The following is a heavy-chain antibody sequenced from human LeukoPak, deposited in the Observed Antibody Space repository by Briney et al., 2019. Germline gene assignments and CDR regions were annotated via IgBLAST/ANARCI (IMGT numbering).Heavy chain of an antibody. CDR3: ARFQAAATYFDC. Sequence: SETLSLTCTVSGGSISYYYWSWIRQAPGTGLELTGYIYSSGSTNYNPSLKSRVTISVDTSKSQFSLMLTSVTAADTAVYYCARFQAAATYFDCWGQGTLVTVSS. CDR2: IYSSGST. D-gene: IGHD6-13*01. CDR1: GGSISYYY. V-gene: IGHV4-59*01. J-gene: IGHJ4*02.